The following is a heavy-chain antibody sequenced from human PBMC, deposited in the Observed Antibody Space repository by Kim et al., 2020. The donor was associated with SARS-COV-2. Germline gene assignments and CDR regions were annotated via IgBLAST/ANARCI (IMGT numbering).Heavy chain of an antibody. CDR3: AKGGSVVRAAAGDSGTPGGFDP. CDR2: ISGSGGST. V-gene: IGHV3-23*01. D-gene: IGHD6-13*01. Sequence: GGSLRLSCAASGFTFRSYAMSWVRQAPGKGLEWVSAISGSGGSTYFADSVKGRFTISRDNSKNTLYLQMNSLRAEDTAVYYCAKGGSVVRAAAGDSGTPGGFDPWGQGTLVTVSS. CDR1: GFTFRSYA. J-gene: IGHJ5*02.